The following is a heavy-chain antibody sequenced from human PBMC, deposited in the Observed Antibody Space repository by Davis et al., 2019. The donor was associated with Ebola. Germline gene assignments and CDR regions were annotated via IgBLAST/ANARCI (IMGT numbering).Heavy chain of an antibody. V-gene: IGHV3-9*01. CDR3: AREGYTGYVRISGSYYADY. CDR2: ITWNSGTM. Sequence: GGSLRLSCAASGFSFDEYAMHWVRQAPGKGLEWVSGITWNSGTMAYADSVKGRFTISRDNARNSVYLQLNSLTDEDTAVYFCAREGYTGYVRISGSYYADYWGQGTLVTVSS. D-gene: IGHD1-26*01. CDR1: GFSFDEYA. J-gene: IGHJ4*02.